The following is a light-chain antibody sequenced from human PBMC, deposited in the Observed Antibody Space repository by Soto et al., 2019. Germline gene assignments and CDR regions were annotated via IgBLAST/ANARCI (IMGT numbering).Light chain of an antibody. Sequence: AIRMTQSPSSFSASTGDRVTITCRASQGISSYLAWYQQKPGKAPKLLIYAASTLQSGVPSRFSGSGSGTDFTLTISCLQSEDFATYYCQHYYSYPRYTFGQGTKLEIK. V-gene: IGKV1-8*01. CDR1: QGISSY. J-gene: IGKJ2*01. CDR3: QHYYSYPRYT. CDR2: AAS.